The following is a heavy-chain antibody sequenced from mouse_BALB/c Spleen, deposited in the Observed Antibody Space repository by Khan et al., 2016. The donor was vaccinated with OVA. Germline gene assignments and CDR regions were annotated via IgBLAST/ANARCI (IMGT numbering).Heavy chain of an antibody. CDR3: ARLEDI. J-gene: IGHJ2*01. CDR1: GFSLTSYG. CDR2: IWAGGST. D-gene: IGHD1-3*01. V-gene: IGHV2-9*02. Sequence: QVRLQQSGPGLVAPSQSLSITCTVSGFSLTSYGVHWVRQPPGKGLEWMGVIWAGGSTNYNSALISRLSISKDNSKSQVCLKMNSLQTDDTAMYYCARLEDIWGQGTTLTVSS.